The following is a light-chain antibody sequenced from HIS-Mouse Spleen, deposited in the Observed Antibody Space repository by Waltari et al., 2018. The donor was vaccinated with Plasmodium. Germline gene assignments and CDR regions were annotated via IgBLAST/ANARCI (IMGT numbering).Light chain of an antibody. CDR1: KLGDQY. Sequence: SYELTQPPSVSVSPGQTASITCSGDKLGDQYASWYQQKPGQSPVLVIYQDSKRPSGITERFSGSNSGNTATLTISGTQAMDEADYYCQAWDSSTVVFGGGTKLTVL. J-gene: IGLJ2*01. CDR3: QAWDSSTVV. CDR2: QDS. V-gene: IGLV3-1*01.